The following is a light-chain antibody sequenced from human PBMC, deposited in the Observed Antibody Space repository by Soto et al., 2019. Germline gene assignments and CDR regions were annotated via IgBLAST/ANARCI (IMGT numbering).Light chain of an antibody. Sequence: AIQMTQSPSSLSASLGERFTITCRASQGIRGDLGWYQQNTGKSPKLLIYAKSTLQSGVPSRLSGRGSGKNFTITISSLQSEDSATYYCIQDFISPLTVGQGTKV. CDR3: IQDFISPLT. CDR1: QGIRGD. V-gene: IGKV1-6*01. J-gene: IGKJ1*01. CDR2: AKS.